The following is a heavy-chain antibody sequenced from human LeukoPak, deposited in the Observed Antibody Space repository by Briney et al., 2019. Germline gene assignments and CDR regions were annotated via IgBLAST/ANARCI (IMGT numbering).Heavy chain of an antibody. CDR2: IYHSGST. V-gene: IGHV4-4*02. D-gene: IGHD3-22*01. Sequence: SGTLSLTCAVSGGSISSSNWWSWVRQPPGKGLEWIGEIYHSGSTNYNPSLKSRVTISVDKSKNQFSLKLSSVTAADTAVYYCARRWYYYDSSGYAFDIWGQGTMVTVSS. J-gene: IGHJ3*02. CDR3: ARRWYYYDSSGYAFDI. CDR1: GGSISSSNW.